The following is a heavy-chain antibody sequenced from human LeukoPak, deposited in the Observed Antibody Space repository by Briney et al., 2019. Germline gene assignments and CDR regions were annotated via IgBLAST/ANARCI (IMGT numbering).Heavy chain of an antibody. CDR2: IYYTGST. Sequence: SETLSLTCTVSGGSISSSSYYWSWIRQSPGTGLEWIGYIYYTGSTSYNPSLKSRVTISADTSKNEFSLKLNSVTAADTAVYYCASRKLGNDYWGQGTLVTVSS. CDR1: GGSISSSSYY. J-gene: IGHJ4*02. V-gene: IGHV4-61*01. D-gene: IGHD7-27*01. CDR3: ASRKLGNDY.